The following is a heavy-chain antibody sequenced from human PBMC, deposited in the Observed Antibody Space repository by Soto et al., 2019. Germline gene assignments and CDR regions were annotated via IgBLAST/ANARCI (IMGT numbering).Heavy chain of an antibody. CDR1: GGSISSSSYY. Sequence: SETLSLTCTVSGGSISSSSYYWSWIRQHPGKGLEWIGYIYYSGSTYYNPSLKSRVTISVDTSKNQFSLKLSSVTAAVTAVYYCARSSTSANYFDYWGQGTLVTVSS. J-gene: IGHJ4*02. V-gene: IGHV4-31*03. CDR2: IYYSGST. D-gene: IGHD2-2*01. CDR3: ARSSTSANYFDY.